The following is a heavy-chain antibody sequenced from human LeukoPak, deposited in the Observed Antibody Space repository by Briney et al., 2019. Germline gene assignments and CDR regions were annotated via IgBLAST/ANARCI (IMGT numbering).Heavy chain of an antibody. CDR2: INSDGSST. D-gene: IGHD2-8*01. CDR3: ARGYCTNGVCYYYYYYYMDV. J-gene: IGHJ6*03. CDR1: GFTFTSYW. Sequence: GGFLRLSCAASGFTFTSYWMHWVRQAPGKGLVWVSRINSDGSSTSYADSVKGRFTISRDNAKNTLYLQMNSLRAEDTAVYYCARGYCTNGVCYYYYYYYMDVWGKGTTVTVSS. V-gene: IGHV3-74*01.